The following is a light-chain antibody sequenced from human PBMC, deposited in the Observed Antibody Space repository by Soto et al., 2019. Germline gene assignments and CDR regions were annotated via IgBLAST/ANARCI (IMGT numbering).Light chain of an antibody. V-gene: IGLV2-14*01. Sequence: QSVLTQPASVSGSPGQSITISCTGTSSDVGGYNYVSWYQQQSGKAPKLIIHEVSNRPSGVSNRFSGSKSGNTASLTISGLQAEDEADYYCGSYASNIYVFGTGTKLTVL. CDR1: SSDVGGYNY. J-gene: IGLJ1*01. CDR3: GSYASNIYV. CDR2: EVS.